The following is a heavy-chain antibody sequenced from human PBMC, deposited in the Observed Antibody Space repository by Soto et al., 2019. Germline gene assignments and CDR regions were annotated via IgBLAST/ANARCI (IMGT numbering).Heavy chain of an antibody. CDR3: ARGLSGYYGVDY. CDR2: IKGDGTNK. D-gene: IGHD5-12*01. Sequence: EVQLVESGGGLVQFGGSLRLSCAASGFTFSRYWMHWVRQVPGKGLVWVSRIKGDGTNKGYADSVKGRFTISRDNVKNTLYLQMNSLRAEDTAVYYCARGLSGYYGVDYWGQGTLVTVSS. J-gene: IGHJ4*02. CDR1: GFTFSRYW. V-gene: IGHV3-74*01.